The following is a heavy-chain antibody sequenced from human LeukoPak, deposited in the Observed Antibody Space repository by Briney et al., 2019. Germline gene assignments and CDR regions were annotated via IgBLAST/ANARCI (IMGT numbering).Heavy chain of an antibody. CDR2: ISYDGSNK. CDR3: GGVYSYGGAEFEY. J-gene: IGHJ4*02. V-gene: IGHV3-30-3*01. Sequence: GSLRLSCAASGFTFSSYAMHWVRQAPGKGLEWVAVISYDGSNKYYADSVKGRFTISRDNSKNTLYLQMNSLKAEDTAFFYWGGVYSYGGAEFEYLGQGNLVTVSS. D-gene: IGHD5-18*01. CDR1: GFTFSSYA.